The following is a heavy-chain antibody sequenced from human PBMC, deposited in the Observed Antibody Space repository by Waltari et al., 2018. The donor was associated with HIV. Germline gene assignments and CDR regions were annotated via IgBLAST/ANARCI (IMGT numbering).Heavy chain of an antibody. J-gene: IGHJ6*02. CDR2: ISSSSSTI. CDR3: ARDDYGMDV. Sequence: EVQLVVSGGGLVRPGGSLRLSWARRGTPMRCLCVIWVRQAPGKGLEWVSYISSSSSTIYYADSVKGRFTISRDNAKNSLYLQMNSLRAEDTAVYYCARDDYGMDVWGQGTTVTVSS. V-gene: IGHV3-48*04. CDR1: GTPMRCLC.